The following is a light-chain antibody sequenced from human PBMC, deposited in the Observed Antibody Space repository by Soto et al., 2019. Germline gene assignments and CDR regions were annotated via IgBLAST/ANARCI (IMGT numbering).Light chain of an antibody. J-gene: IGLJ1*01. CDR2: GNS. CDR1: SSNIGAGYD. CDR3: QSYDSSLSGFYV. Sequence: QSVLTQPPSVSGAPGQRVTISCTGSSSNIGAGYDVHWYQQLPGTAPKLLIYGNSNRPSGVPDRFSGSKSGTSASLAITGLHAADEADYYCQSYDSSLSGFYVFGTGTKLTVL. V-gene: IGLV1-40*01.